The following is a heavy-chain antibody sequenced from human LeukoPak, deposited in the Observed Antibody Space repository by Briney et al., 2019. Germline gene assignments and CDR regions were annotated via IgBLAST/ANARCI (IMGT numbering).Heavy chain of an antibody. CDR3: ARVVDNWNYEDYYYMDV. D-gene: IGHD1-7*01. J-gene: IGHJ6*03. CDR1: GGSISRGSFY. Sequence: SETLSLTCTVSGGSISRGSFYWSWIRQPAGKGLQWIGRIHPSGRTNYNPSLESRVTISVDTSKNQFSLKLSSVTAADTAMYYCARVVDNWNYEDYYYMDVWGKGTTVTVSS. CDR2: IHPSGRT. V-gene: IGHV4-61*02.